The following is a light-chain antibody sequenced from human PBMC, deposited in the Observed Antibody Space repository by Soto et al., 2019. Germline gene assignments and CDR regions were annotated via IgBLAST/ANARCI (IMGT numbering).Light chain of an antibody. V-gene: IGKV1-33*01. CDR1: QDITNF. CDR2: AAS. CDR3: QQYDILLT. Sequence: DIQMTQSPSSLSASVGDRVTITCQASQDITNFLNWYQHKPGRAPKLLIYAASTLQSGVPSRFSGSGSGKDFAFTLSSLQPDDIATYYCQQYDILLTFGQGTRLEIK. J-gene: IGKJ5*01.